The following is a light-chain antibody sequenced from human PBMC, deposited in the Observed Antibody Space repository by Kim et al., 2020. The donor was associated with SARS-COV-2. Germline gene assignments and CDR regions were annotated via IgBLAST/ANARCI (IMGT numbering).Light chain of an antibody. CDR1: QGISSY. CDR2: AAS. Sequence: DIRMTQSPSLLSASAGDRVTITCRTSQGISSYLAWYQQKPGKAPKLLIYAASSLQSGVPSRFSGSGSGTDFTLTISSLQPEDFATYYCQQYYSYPLTFGGGTKVDIK. V-gene: IGKV1-16*01. CDR3: QQYYSYPLT. J-gene: IGKJ4*01.